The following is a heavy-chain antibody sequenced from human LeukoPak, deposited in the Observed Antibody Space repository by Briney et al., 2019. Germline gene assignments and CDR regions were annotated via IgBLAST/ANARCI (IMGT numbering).Heavy chain of an antibody. CDR2: IGAGAGGT. CDR3: AKAYCSGVSCYVRGFDY. V-gene: IGHV3-23*01. Sequence: PGGSLRLSCAASGFTFSSYAMSWVRQAPGKGVEWVSTIGAGAGGTYYADSVKGRCTISSDKSKNKLNLIMNSLRAEDTAVYYCAKAYCSGVSCYVRGFDYWGQGTLVTVSS. CDR1: GFTFSSYA. J-gene: IGHJ4*02. D-gene: IGHD2-15*01.